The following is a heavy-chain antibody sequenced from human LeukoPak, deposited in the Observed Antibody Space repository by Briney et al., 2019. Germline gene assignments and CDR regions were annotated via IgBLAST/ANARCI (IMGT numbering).Heavy chain of an antibody. CDR2: INWNGGRT. Sequence: SGGSLRLSCAVSGFTFRNYWMSWVRQAPGKGLEWASGINWNGGRTGYADSMKGRFIISRDNAKNSLYLQVNSLRAEDTALYYCARNFGGGDSSGPYYWGQGTLVTVSS. D-gene: IGHD3-22*01. CDR3: ARNFGGGDSSGPYY. J-gene: IGHJ4*02. V-gene: IGHV3-20*04. CDR1: GFTFRNYW.